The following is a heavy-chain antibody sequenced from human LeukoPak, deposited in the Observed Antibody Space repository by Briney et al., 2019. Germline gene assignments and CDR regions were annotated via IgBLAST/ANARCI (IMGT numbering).Heavy chain of an antibody. D-gene: IGHD5-24*01. CDR2: IRYDGSEK. CDR3: ARARDGYPIGYFDY. Sequence: PGGSLRLSCEASGFTFNNYWMSWVRQAPGKGLEWVANIRYDGSEKYYVDSVKGRFTISRDNAKNSLYLQMNSLRAEDTAVYYCARARDGYPIGYFDYWGQGTLVTVSS. J-gene: IGHJ4*02. CDR1: GFTFNNYW. V-gene: IGHV3-7*01.